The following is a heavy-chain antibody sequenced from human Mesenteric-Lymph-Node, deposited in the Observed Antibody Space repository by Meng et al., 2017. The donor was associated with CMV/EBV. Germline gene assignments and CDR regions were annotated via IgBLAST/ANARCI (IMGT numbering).Heavy chain of an antibody. V-gene: IGHV1-8*01. CDR1: GYIFNNYD. CDR2: MNPDSGNT. D-gene: IGHD3-10*01. Sequence: ASVKVSCKTSGYIFNNYDINWVRQASGQGLEWMGWMNPDSGNTGYAKKFQGRVTMTRDISTSTAYMELSSLRSEDTAVYYCARSGPTYYYGSGSYPHWGQGTLVTVSS. J-gene: IGHJ4*02. CDR3: ARSGPTYYYGSGSYPH.